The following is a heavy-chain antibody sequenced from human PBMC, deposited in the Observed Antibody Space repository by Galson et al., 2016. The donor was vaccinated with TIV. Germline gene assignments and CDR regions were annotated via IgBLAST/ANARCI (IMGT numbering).Heavy chain of an antibody. Sequence: SLRLSCAASGFTFSSFWMSWVRQAPGKGLEWVTNIKQDGSERYYVDSVKGRFIISRDNAKNSVYLQINSLRVEDTAVYYCARGRSGYFDYWGRGTLVAVSS. V-gene: IGHV3-7*03. D-gene: IGHD3-3*01. CDR2: IKQDGSER. CDR3: ARGRSGYFDY. J-gene: IGHJ4*02. CDR1: GFTFSSFW.